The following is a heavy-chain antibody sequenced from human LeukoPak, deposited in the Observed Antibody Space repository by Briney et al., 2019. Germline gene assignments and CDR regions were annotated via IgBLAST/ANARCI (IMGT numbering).Heavy chain of an antibody. Sequence: ASVKVSCKAAGYTFTAYFIHWVRQAPGQGLEWMGRINPNSGDTNYAQKFQGRVTMTRDTSTSTAYMELSRLTSDDTAVYYCARPTSYGYYFDSWGQGTLVTVSP. CDR3: ARPTSYGYYFDS. CDR2: INPNSGDT. CDR1: GYTFTAYF. D-gene: IGHD5-18*01. V-gene: IGHV1-2*06. J-gene: IGHJ4*02.